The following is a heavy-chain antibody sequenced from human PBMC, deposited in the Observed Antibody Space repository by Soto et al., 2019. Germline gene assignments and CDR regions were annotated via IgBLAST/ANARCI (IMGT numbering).Heavy chain of an antibody. J-gene: IGHJ6*02. CDR1: GSSFRSYA. V-gene: IGHV3-23*01. CDR3: AKGGFWVHYGLDV. Sequence: EVQLLESGGDLVPFGGSLSLSCAASGSSFRSYAMHWVRQAPGQGLEWVSTISRDGGITYYADSGKGRFTISRDNSKNTVSMQRNSLGAEDTAVYYCAKGGFWVHYGLDVWGQGTKGTVSS. CDR2: ISRDGGIT. D-gene: IGHD3-16*01.